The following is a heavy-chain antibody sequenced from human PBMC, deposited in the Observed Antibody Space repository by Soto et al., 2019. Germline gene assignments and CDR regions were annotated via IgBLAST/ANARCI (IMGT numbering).Heavy chain of an antibody. Sequence: PGGSLRLSCAASGFTFSDYRMNWVRQAPGKGLEWVSYISSGSRTIYYADSVKGRFTISRDNAKNSLYLQMNSLRAEDTAVYYCARGLFTWSDSNTCYAHWGQGALVNVSS. D-gene: IGHD2-2*01. J-gene: IGHJ4*02. CDR2: ISSGSRTI. CDR1: GFTFSDYR. CDR3: ARGLFTWSDSNTCYAH. V-gene: IGHV3-48*01.